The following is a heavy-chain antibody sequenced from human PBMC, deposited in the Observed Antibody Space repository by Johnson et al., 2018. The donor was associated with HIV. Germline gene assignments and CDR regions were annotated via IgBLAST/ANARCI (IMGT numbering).Heavy chain of an antibody. D-gene: IGHD5-12*01. CDR1: GFTFSNFA. Sequence: VQVVESGGGVVQPGRSLRLSCAASGFTFSNFAMDWVRQAPGKGLEWVAVISYDGSNKYYADSVKGRFTISRDNRKNTLYMQMNSLRAEDTAVYYCAKDRIKRLPVDWAFDILGQGTMVTVSS. J-gene: IGHJ3*02. CDR2: ISYDGSNK. CDR3: AKDRIKRLPVDWAFDI. V-gene: IGHV3-30-3*01.